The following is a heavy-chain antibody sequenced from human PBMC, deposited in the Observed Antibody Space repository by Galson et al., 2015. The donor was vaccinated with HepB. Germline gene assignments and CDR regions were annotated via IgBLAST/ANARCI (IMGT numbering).Heavy chain of an antibody. CDR1: GFTFSSYA. Sequence: SLRLSCAASGFTFSSYAMHWVRQAPGKGLEWVAVISYDGSNKYYADSVKGRFTISRDNSKNTLYLQMNSLRAEDTAVYYCARPGDSSGYWDYWGQGTLVTVSS. J-gene: IGHJ4*02. CDR3: ARPGDSSGYWDY. V-gene: IGHV3-30-3*01. D-gene: IGHD3-22*01. CDR2: ISYDGSNK.